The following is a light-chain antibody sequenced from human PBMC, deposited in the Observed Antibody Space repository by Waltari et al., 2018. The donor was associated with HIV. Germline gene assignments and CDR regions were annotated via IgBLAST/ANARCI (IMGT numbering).Light chain of an antibody. J-gene: IGLJ3*02. Sequence: QSVLTQQPSTSGTPGQRVTISCSGSSSNIGRTSVYWFQQLPGTAPKLLIYRNNPRPSGVPDRFSGSKSGASACLAISGLRSEDEADYYCAAWDDSWVFGGGTKLTVL. CDR3: AAWDDSWV. CDR2: RNN. CDR1: SSNIGRTS. V-gene: IGLV1-47*01.